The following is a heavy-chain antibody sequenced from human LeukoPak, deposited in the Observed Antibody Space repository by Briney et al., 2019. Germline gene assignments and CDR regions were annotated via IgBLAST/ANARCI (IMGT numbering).Heavy chain of an antibody. CDR1: GFTFSSYA. J-gene: IGHJ4*02. CDR2: ISYDGSNK. D-gene: IGHD6-13*01. Sequence: PGRSLRLSCAASGFTFSSYAMHWVRQAPGKGLEWVAVISYDGSNKYYADSVKGRFTISRDNSKNTLYLQMNSLRAEDTAVYYCAHISSSWPDYWSQGTLVTVSS. V-gene: IGHV3-30-3*01. CDR3: AHISSSWPDY.